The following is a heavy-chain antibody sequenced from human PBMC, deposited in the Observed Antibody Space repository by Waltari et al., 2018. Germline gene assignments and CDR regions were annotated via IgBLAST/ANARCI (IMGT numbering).Heavy chain of an antibody. J-gene: IGHJ4*02. CDR1: GFTFSSYW. V-gene: IGHV3-7*01. Sequence: EVQLVESGGGLVQPGGSLRLSCAASGFTFSSYWMSWVRQAPGKGLEWVANIKQDGSEKYYVDSVKGRFTISRDNAKNSLYLQMNSLRAEDTAVYYCARVVPAAHGFIDYWGQGTLVTVSS. D-gene: IGHD2-2*01. CDR3: ARVVPAAHGFIDY. CDR2: IKQDGSEK.